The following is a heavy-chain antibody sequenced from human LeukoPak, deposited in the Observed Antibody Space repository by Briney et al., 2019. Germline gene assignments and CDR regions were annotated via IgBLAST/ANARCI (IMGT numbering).Heavy chain of an antibody. CDR3: ARVANITTFGMDV. D-gene: IGHD3-9*01. J-gene: IGHJ6*02. Sequence: GGSLRLSCAVSGFIFNSYAMSWVRQAPGKGLEWVAVIWYDGSKKYYADSVKGRFTISRDNSKNTLYLQMNALRAEDTAVYYCARVANITTFGMDVWGQGTTVTVSS. CDR2: IWYDGSKK. V-gene: IGHV3-33*08. CDR1: GFIFNSYA.